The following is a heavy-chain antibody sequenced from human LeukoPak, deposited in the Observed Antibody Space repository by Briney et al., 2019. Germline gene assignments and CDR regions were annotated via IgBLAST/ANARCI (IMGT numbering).Heavy chain of an antibody. Sequence: GASVKVSCKASGYTFTSYAMHWVRQAPGQRLEWMGWINAGNGNTKYSQKFQGRVTMTRDTSTSTVYMELSSLRSEDTAVYHCARDLNPHYYDSSGYHISDYWGQGTLVTVSS. V-gene: IGHV1-3*01. J-gene: IGHJ4*02. CDR1: GYTFTSYA. CDR3: ARDLNPHYYDSSGYHISDY. D-gene: IGHD3-22*01. CDR2: INAGNGNT.